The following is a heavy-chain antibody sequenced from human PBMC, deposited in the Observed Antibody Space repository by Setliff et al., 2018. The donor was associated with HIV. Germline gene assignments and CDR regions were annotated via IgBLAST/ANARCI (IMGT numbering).Heavy chain of an antibody. Sequence: PGGSLRLSCEASGFTFSTYGMNWVRHAPGKGLEWVAQISSSGFPIYYADSVRGRFTASRDNGKNSLFLQMNSLRAEDTAVYYCARGGFSSSSDYFDYWGQGTLVTVSS. J-gene: IGHJ4*02. D-gene: IGHD6-6*01. V-gene: IGHV3-48*01. CDR3: ARGGFSSSSDYFDY. CDR2: ISSSGFPI. CDR1: GFTFSTYG.